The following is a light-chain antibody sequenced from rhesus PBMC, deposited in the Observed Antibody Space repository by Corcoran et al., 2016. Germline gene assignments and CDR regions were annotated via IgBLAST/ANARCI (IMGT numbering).Light chain of an antibody. J-gene: IGKJ4*01. V-gene: IGKV1-66*01. CDR2: NAS. CDR3: QQYNNYQLT. Sequence: DIQMTQSPSSLSASVGDRVTITCRASQGINNYLSWYQQKPGTAPKPLIYNASSLETRIPSSFSGSRSGTDYTLTISSLQPENIAPYYCQQYNNYQLTFGEGTKVELK. CDR1: QGINNY.